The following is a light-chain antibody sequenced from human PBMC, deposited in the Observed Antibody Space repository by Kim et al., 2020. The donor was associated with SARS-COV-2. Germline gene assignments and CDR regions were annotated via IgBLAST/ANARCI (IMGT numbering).Light chain of an antibody. J-gene: IGKJ4*01. CDR1: QSVLYNSNNKNY. CDR3: QQYYTTPPA. CDR2: WAS. Sequence: ATINFTSSQSVLYNSNNKNYLAWYQQKPGQPPNLLIYWASTRESGVPDRFSGSGSGTDFTLTNSSLQAEDVAVYYCQQYYTTPPAFGGGTKVDIK. V-gene: IGKV4-1*01.